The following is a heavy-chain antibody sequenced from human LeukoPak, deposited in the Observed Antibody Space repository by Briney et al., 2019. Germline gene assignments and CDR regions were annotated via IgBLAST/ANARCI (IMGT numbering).Heavy chain of an antibody. D-gene: IGHD1-26*01. CDR1: GGSLSSGGYY. CDR2: IYYSGST. V-gene: IGHV4-31*03. J-gene: IGHJ3*02. Sequence: SETLSLTCTVSGGSLSSGGYYWSWTRQHPGKVLEWIGYIYYSGSTYYNPSLKSRVAISVDTSKSQFSLKLSSVTGADTAVYYCATLSGSYLVLGSRDDFDIWGQGTMVTVSS. CDR3: ATLSGSYLVLGSRDDFDI.